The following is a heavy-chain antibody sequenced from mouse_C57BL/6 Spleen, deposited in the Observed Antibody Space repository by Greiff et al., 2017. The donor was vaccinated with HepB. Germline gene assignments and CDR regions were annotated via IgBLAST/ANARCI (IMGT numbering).Heavy chain of an antibody. CDR1: GFTFSSYA. CDR2: ISDGGSYT. D-gene: IGHD1-1*01. Sequence: EVKLVESGGGLVKPGGSLKLSCAASGFTFSSYAMSWVRQTPEKRLEWVATISDGGSYTYYPDNVKGRFTISRDNAKNNLYLQMSHLKSEDTAMYYCARGGYGSSYGYFDYWGQGTTLTVSS. CDR3: ARGGYGSSYGYFDY. J-gene: IGHJ2*01. V-gene: IGHV5-4*03.